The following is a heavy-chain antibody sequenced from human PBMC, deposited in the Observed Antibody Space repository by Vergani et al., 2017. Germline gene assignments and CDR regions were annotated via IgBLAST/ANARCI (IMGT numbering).Heavy chain of an antibody. CDR1: GASAISTDYH. CDR3: ASKRGACRAAYCHSYDF. V-gene: IGHV4-39*01. CDR2: MDYSGST. D-gene: IGHD2-15*01. J-gene: IGHJ4*02. Sequence: QVQLQESGPGLVKPSETLSLPCTVSGASAISTDYHWGWIRQPPGKGREWFGSMDYSGSTSYNPSLESRISISFETPKNQFSLRLTSVTAADTAVYYCASKRGACRAAYCHSYDFWGPGTLVGVSS.